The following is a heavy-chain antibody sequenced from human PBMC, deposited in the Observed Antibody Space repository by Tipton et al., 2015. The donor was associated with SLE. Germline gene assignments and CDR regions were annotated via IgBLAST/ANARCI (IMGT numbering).Heavy chain of an antibody. CDR2: ISSSGSTI. Sequence: SLRLSCAAPGFTFSDYYMSWIRQAPGKGLEWVSYISSSGSTIYYADSVKGRFTISRDNAKNSLYLQMNSLRAEDTAVYYCGSVAALPYDAFDIWGQGTMVTVSS. J-gene: IGHJ3*02. CDR3: GSVAALPYDAFDI. D-gene: IGHD6-19*01. V-gene: IGHV3-11*01. CDR1: GFTFSDYY.